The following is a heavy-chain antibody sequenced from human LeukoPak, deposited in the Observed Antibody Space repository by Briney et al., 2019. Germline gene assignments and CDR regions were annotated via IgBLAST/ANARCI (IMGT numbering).Heavy chain of an antibody. CDR2: IYVDGRTT. Sequence: PGGSLRLSCVASGFTFSNYWMHWVRHPPGKGLVWVSRIYVDGRTTNYADSVKGRFTISRDNAKSTVYLEMNSLSVEDTATYYCIRDFRSADLWGQGTLVTVSS. J-gene: IGHJ5*02. CDR1: GFTFSNYW. CDR3: IRDFRSADL. V-gene: IGHV3-74*01.